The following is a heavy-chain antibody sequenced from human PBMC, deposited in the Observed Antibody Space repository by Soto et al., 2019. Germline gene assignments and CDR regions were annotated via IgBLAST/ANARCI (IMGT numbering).Heavy chain of an antibody. CDR1: GFTFSSYA. CDR3: AKAPPIVVVVAATGYFDY. V-gene: IGHV3-23*01. CDR2: ISGSGGST. Sequence: PGGSLSLSCAASGFTFSSYAMSWVRQAPGKGLEWVSAISGSGGSTYYADSVKGRFTISRDNSKNTLYLQMNSLRAEDTAVYYSAKAPPIVVVVAATGYFDYWGQGILVTVSS. J-gene: IGHJ4*02. D-gene: IGHD2-15*01.